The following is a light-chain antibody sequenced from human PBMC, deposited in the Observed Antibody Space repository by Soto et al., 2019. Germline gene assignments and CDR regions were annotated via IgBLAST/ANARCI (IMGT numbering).Light chain of an antibody. Sequence: QSVLTPPASVSGSPGQSIAISCIGTSSDIGSYNYVSWYQQHPGKAPKLMIYDVSNRPSGVSDRFSGSKSGNTASLTISGLQAEDEADYYCKSFTTSSTYVFGTGTKVTVL. CDR2: DVS. V-gene: IGLV2-14*01. CDR3: KSFTTSSTYV. J-gene: IGLJ1*01. CDR1: SSDIGSYNY.